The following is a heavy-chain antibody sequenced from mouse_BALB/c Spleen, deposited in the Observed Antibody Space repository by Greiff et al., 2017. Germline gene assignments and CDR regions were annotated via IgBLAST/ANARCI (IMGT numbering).Heavy chain of an antibody. CDR1: GYTFTSYW. V-gene: IGHV1-87*01. J-gene: IGHJ3*01. CDR2: IYPGDGDT. D-gene: IGHD1-1*01. Sequence: VQLQQSGAELARPGASVKLSCKASGYTFTSYWMQWVKQRPGQGLEWIGAIYPGDGDTRYTQKFKGKATLTADKSSSTAYMQLSSLASEDSAVYYCARGKVAWFADWGQGTLVTVSA. CDR3: ARGKVAWFAD.